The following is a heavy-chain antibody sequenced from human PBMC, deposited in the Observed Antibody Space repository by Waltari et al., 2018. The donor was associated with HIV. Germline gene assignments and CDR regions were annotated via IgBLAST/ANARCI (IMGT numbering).Heavy chain of an antibody. CDR3: ARDPQSSGYYGMDV. J-gene: IGHJ6*02. CDR1: GFTISSNY. V-gene: IGHV3-53*01. CDR2: IYRGGSR. D-gene: IGHD1-26*01. Sequence: EVQLVASGGGLIEPGGSLRVSCAASGFTISSNYMSWVRQAPGKGLGWVSVIYRGGSRYYADSVKGRFIISRDNSKNTVSLHMNSLRAEDTAVYYCARDPQSSGYYGMDVWGQGIKVTVSS.